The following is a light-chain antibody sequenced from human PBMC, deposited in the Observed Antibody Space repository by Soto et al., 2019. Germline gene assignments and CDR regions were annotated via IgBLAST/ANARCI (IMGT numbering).Light chain of an antibody. Sequence: EIVLTQSPATLSLSPGNRATLSCRASQSVSGYLSWYQQKTGQAPRLLIYDASNRATGIPARFSGSGCGTDFPLTSTSLDPEYFAVYYCQQRSNWPSTFGGGTKVEI. CDR2: DAS. CDR1: QSVSGY. CDR3: QQRSNWPST. J-gene: IGKJ4*01. V-gene: IGKV3-11*01.